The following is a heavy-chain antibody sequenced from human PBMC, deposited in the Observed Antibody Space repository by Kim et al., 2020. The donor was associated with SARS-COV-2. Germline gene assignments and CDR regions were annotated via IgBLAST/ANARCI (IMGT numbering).Heavy chain of an antibody. J-gene: IGHJ5*01. CDR1: GFTFSTYA. V-gene: IGHV3-30*04. CDR2: ISYDGRKK. Sequence: GGSLRLSCAASGFTFSTYAMHWVRQAPGKGLEWVAVISYDGRKKYYADSVKGRVTISRDNSKNTVYLQMNSLRVEDTAVYYCVRANISSHQRFDSWGQGTLVTVSS. D-gene: IGHD6-6*01. CDR3: VRANISSHQRFDS.